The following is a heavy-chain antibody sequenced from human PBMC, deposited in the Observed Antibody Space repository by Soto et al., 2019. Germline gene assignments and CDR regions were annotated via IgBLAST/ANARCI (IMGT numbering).Heavy chain of an antibody. Sequence: QVQLVQSGAEVKKPGASVKVSCKASGYTFTSYGISWVRQAPGQGLEWMGWISAYNGNTNYAQKLQGRVTMTTDTSTSRAYMELRSLRSDDTAVYYCARLVVPAAMAYYYYGMDVWGQGTTVTVSS. V-gene: IGHV1-18*01. CDR2: ISAYNGNT. CDR1: GYTFTSYG. CDR3: ARLVVPAAMAYYYYGMDV. J-gene: IGHJ6*02. D-gene: IGHD2-2*01.